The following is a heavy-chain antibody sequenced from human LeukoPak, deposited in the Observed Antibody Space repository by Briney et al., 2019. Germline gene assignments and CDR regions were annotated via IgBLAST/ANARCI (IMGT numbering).Heavy chain of an antibody. CDR2: IYPGDSDP. CDR1: GYTFTAYW. D-gene: IGHD6-13*01. CDR3: VRHGLGSSWFGFDY. V-gene: IGHV5-51*01. Sequence: GESLKISCKGPGYTFTAYWIGWVRQMPGKGLEWMGTIYPGDSDPRYSPSFQGQVTISADTSISTAYLQWRSLKASDSAMYYCVRHGLGSSWFGFDYWGQGTLVTVSS. J-gene: IGHJ4*02.